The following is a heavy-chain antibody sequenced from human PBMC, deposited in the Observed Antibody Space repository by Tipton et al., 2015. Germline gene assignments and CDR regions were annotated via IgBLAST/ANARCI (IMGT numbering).Heavy chain of an antibody. CDR1: GFTFDDYA. J-gene: IGHJ6*02. D-gene: IGHD3-22*01. V-gene: IGHV3-9*01. CDR3: ARWPNYYDSSGYSNQYYYYGMDV. Sequence: LSCAASGFTFDDYAMHWVRQAPGKGLEWVSGISWNGGSIGYADSVEGRFTISRDNAKNSLYLQMNSLRAEDTAVYFCARWPNYYDSSGYSNQYYYYGMDVWGQGTTVTVSS. CDR2: ISWNGGSI.